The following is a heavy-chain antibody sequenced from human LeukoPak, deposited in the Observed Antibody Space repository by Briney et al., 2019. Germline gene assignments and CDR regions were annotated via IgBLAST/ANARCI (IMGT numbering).Heavy chain of an antibody. CDR1: GGSFSGYY. D-gene: IGHD3-10*01. Sequence: TPSETLSLTCAVYGGSFSGYYWSWIRQPPGKGLEWIGSIYYSGSTYYNPSLKSRVTISVDTSKNQFSLKLSSVTAADTAVYYCARFSSITMVRGVIGYWGQGTLVTVSS. CDR3: ARFSSITMVRGVIGY. V-gene: IGHV4-34*01. J-gene: IGHJ4*02. CDR2: IYYSGST.